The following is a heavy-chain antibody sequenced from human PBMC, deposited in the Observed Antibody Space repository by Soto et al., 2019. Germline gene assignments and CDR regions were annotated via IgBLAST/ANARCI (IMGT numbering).Heavy chain of an antibody. CDR1: LFIVSDNY. D-gene: IGHD4-17*01. Sequence: EVRLVQSGGGLVQPGGSLRLSCAASLFIVSDNYMSWVRQAPGKGLEWVSLIYSGGGTDYAESVKGRFTISRDNSKNTLYLQMNILKAEDTGIYYCATRMTTAPYGGQGTVVTVSS. CDR2: IYSGGGT. CDR3: ATRMTTAPY. V-gene: IGHV3-66*01. J-gene: IGHJ4*02.